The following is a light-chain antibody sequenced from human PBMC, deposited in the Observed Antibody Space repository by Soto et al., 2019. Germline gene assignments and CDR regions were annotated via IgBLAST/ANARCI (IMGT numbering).Light chain of an antibody. CDR1: SGDVGAFDY. CDR2: DVN. Sequence: QSALTQPRSVSGSPGQSVTISCTGASGDVGAFDYVSWYQKHPDKAPKLIIYDVNKRPSGVPDRFSGSKSGNTASLTISGLHAEDEAEYYCCSFAVSPVVFGGGTKLTVL. J-gene: IGLJ2*01. CDR3: CSFAVSPVV. V-gene: IGLV2-11*01.